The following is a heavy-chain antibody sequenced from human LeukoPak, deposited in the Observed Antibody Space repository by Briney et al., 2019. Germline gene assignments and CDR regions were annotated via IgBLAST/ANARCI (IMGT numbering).Heavy chain of an antibody. V-gene: IGHV4-59*01. CDR1: GGSISNYY. J-gene: IGHJ4*02. CDR2: IYYSGST. D-gene: IGHD1-26*01. CDR3: ARGPRYSGSPVEY. Sequence: SETLSLTCTVSGGSISNYYWNWIRQPPGKALEWIGYIYYSGSTNYNPSLKSRVAISVDTSKNQFSLNLNSVTAADTAVYYCARGPRYSGSPVEYWGQGTLVTVS.